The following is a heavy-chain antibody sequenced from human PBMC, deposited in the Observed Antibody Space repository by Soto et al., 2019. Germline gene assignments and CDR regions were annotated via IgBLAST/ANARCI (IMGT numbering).Heavy chain of an antibody. D-gene: IGHD3-10*01. CDR3: ARDRELITMVLRIALGAMDA. V-gene: IGHV3-7*03. CDR2: INPDGSET. CDR1: GFTFSYYW. Sequence: EEQLVESGGDLVQPGGSLRLSCAASGFTFSYYWMTWVRQAPGKGLEWVANINPDGSETFYADSLKGRLTISRDNSKNSLSLHMDSLRIKYTAVYYCARDRELITMVLRIALGAMDAWGQGSTVAVSS. J-gene: IGHJ6*02.